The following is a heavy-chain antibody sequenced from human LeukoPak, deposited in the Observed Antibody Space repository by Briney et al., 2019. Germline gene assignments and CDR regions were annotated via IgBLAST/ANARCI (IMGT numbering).Heavy chain of an antibody. V-gene: IGHV4-30-4*01. J-gene: IGHJ3*02. D-gene: IGHD3-9*01. CDR1: GCSFSSGDYY. Sequence: PSKTLSLTCTFSGCSFSSGDYYWSWIRQPPGKGLEWIWYIYYSGSTYSNPSLKSPVTISVDKPKNQFSLKLSSVTAAYTAVFFSGRRRHTIFAFDIWGQGTMVTVSS. CDR3: GRRRHTIFAFDI. CDR2: IYYSGST.